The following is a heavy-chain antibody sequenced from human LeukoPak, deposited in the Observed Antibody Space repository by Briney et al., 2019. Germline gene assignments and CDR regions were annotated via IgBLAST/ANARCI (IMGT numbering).Heavy chain of an antibody. J-gene: IGHJ4*02. CDR1: GFTFSSYG. V-gene: IGHV3-30*02. CDR3: AKDSRITMVRGVIGHFDY. CDR2: IRYDGSNK. D-gene: IGHD3-10*01. Sequence: PGRSLRLSCAASGFTFSSYGMHWVRQAPGKGLEWVAFIRYDGSNKYYADSVKGRFTISRDNSKNTLYLQMNSLRAEDTAVYYCAKDSRITMVRGVIGHFDYWGQGTLVTVSS.